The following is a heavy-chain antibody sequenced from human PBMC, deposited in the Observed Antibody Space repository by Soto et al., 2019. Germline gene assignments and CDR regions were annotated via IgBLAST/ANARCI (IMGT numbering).Heavy chain of an antibody. CDR1: GYSFPAFY. Sequence: QVQLVQSAAEVERPGASVKVSCQISGYSFPAFYIHCVRQAPGQGLEWVGWFNPKTGGANSAQKFQGRVTMTRATSISTVYMDLSGLTSDDTAVYYCARASAAATSWFDYWGQGTLVTVSS. V-gene: IGHV1-2*02. D-gene: IGHD6-25*01. J-gene: IGHJ5*01. CDR2: FNPKTGGA. CDR3: ARASAAATSWFDY.